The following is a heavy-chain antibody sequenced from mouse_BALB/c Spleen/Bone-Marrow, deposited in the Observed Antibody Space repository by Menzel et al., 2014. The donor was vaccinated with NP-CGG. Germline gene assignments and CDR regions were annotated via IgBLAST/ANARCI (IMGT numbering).Heavy chain of an antibody. Sequence: VQLQQSGPELVKPGASVKISCKASGYSFTGYYMHWVKQSHVKSLEWIGRINPYNGATSYNQNFTDKASLTVDKTYSTAYMEHHRLTSEDSAVYYCARERTDRATYDMDYWGQGTSVTVSS. CDR3: ARERTDRATYDMDY. CDR2: INPYNGAT. J-gene: IGHJ4*01. CDR1: GYSFTGYY. V-gene: IGHV1-31*01. D-gene: IGHD3-1*01.